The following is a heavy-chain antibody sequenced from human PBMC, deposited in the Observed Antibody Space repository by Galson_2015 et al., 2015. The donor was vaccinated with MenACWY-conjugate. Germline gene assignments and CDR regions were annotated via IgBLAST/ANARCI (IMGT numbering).Heavy chain of an antibody. D-gene: IGHD1-1*01. J-gene: IGHJ4*02. V-gene: IGHV3-74*01. CDR2: IKADGSFS. CDR1: GFTFNNYW. CDR3: ARDKNWSFDS. Sequence: SLRLSCAASGFTFNNYWMHWVRQPPGKGLEWISYIKADGSFSNYADSVKGRFTISTDNAKNMVYLQMDGLGDEDTAVYFCARDKNWSFDSWGQGTLVTVSS.